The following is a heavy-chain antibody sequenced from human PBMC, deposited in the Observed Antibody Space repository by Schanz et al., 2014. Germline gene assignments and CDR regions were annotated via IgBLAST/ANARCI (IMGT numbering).Heavy chain of an antibody. Sequence: EVQLVASGGGLVQPGGSLRLSCAASGFAVDNYYMSCVRQAPGGGLEWVSIIFTDGRSYYADPVKGRFTISRDSSKNTLFLQMNSLRTEDTAVYYCARRDPYCRSGTCSRAFDFWGQGTLVTVSS. CDR3: ARRDPYCRSGTCSRAFDF. D-gene: IGHD2-15*01. CDR2: IFTDGRS. V-gene: IGHV3-66*02. J-gene: IGHJ4*02. CDR1: GFAVDNYY.